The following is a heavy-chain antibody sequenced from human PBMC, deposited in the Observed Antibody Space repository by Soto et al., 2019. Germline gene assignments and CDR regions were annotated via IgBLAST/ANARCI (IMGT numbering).Heavy chain of an antibody. Sequence: QVQLVQSGAEVKKPGSSVKVSCKASGGTFSSYAISWVRQAPGQGLEWMGGIITIFGTANYAQKFQGRVTITADESTSTAYMELSSLRSEDTAVYYCASRGSIWFGELYYYYGMDVWCQGTKVTV. V-gene: IGHV1-69*01. CDR3: ASRGSIWFGELYYYYGMDV. CDR1: GGTFSSYA. CDR2: IITIFGTA. D-gene: IGHD3-10*01. J-gene: IGHJ6*02.